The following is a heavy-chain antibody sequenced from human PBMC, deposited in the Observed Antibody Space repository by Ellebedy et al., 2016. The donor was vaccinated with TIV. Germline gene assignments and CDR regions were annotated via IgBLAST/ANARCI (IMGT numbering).Heavy chain of an antibody. CDR2: VTGISDRI. Sequence: GESLKISCAASGFTFSGYAMSWVRQAPGKGLEWVSVVTGISDRIYHADSVKGRFTISRDNSKNTLYMQMNSLRAEDTAVYYCARLKTLVSPFYAMDVWGQGTAVTVSS. D-gene: IGHD3-22*01. CDR3: ARLKTLVSPFYAMDV. V-gene: IGHV3-23*01. CDR1: GFTFSGYA. J-gene: IGHJ6*02.